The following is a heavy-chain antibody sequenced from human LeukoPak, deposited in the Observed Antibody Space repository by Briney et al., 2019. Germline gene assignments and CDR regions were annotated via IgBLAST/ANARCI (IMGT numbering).Heavy chain of an antibody. J-gene: IGHJ5*02. V-gene: IGHV3-30*04. CDR3: ASLYGSVSFYSGMSLNWFDP. D-gene: IGHD3-10*01. Sequence: GRSLRLSCAASGFTFSSYAMHWVGQAPGKGLEWVAVISYDGSNKYYADSVKGRFTISRDNSKSTLYLQMNSLRAEDTAVYYCASLYGSVSFYSGMSLNWFDPWGQGTLVTVSS. CDR2: ISYDGSNK. CDR1: GFTFSSYA.